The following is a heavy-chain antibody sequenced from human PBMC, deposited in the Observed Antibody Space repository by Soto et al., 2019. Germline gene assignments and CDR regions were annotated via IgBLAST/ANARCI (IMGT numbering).Heavy chain of an antibody. CDR2: ITGNGGST. Sequence: EVKLLESGGGLVEPGGSLRLSCAASGFTFSSYAMSWVRQAPGKGLEWVSAITGNGGSTSYPDSVRGRFTISRDNSKKTLHLQMSSLRVEDTAIYYCAKDRGYAYGRDNDFDFWGRGTSVAVSS. J-gene: IGHJ4*02. CDR3: AKDRGYAYGRDNDFDF. CDR1: GFTFSSYA. D-gene: IGHD4-17*01. V-gene: IGHV3-23*01.